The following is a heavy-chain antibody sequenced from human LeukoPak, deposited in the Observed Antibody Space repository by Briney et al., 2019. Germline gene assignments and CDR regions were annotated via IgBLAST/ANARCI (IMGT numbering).Heavy chain of an antibody. CDR2: ISSSGSTI. CDR3: ARDDGYYDSSGYFFGDHFDH. Sequence: GGSLRLSCATSGFIFSNYAVNWVRQAPGKGLEWVSYISSSGSTIYYADSVKGRFTISRDNPKNTLYLQMNSLRAEDTAVYYCARDDGYYDSSGYFFGDHFDHWGQGTLVTVSS. CDR1: GFIFSNYA. J-gene: IGHJ4*02. D-gene: IGHD3-22*01. V-gene: IGHV3-48*01.